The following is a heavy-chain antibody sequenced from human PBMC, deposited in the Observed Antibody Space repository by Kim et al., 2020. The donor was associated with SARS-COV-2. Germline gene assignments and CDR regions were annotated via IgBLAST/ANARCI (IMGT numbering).Heavy chain of an antibody. Sequence: SETLSLTCSVSGSSIGIGYYWAWVRQPPGRGLEWVGSISHGGHTNYNSSLLSRLTISVDTSKRLFSLMLTSVTAADTAVYYCARMFLGICYNFDVWGRGTMVTVSS. CDR2: ISHGGHT. CDR3: ARMFLGICYNFDV. V-gene: IGHV4-38-2*01. J-gene: IGHJ3*01. D-gene: IGHD2-2*02. CDR1: GSSIGIGYY.